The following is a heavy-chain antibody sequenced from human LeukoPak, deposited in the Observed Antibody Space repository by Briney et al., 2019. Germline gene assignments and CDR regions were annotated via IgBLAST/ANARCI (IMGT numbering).Heavy chain of an antibody. CDR1: GFTFRGSR. CDR3: TRSGDLAAFDI. J-gene: IGHJ3*02. Sequence: QSGGSLRLSCAASGFTFRGSRMHWVRQASGKGLEWVGRIRSKADSYATAYAESVKGRFTISRDDSKNTAYLQMNSLKTEDTAVYYCTRSGDLAAFDIWGQGTMVTVSS. CDR2: IRSKADSYAT. V-gene: IGHV3-73*01. D-gene: IGHD7-27*01.